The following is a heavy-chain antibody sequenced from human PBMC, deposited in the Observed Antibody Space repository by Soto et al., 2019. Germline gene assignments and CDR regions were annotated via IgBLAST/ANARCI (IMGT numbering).Heavy chain of an antibody. CDR1: VGSISIYY. V-gene: IGHV4-59*01. J-gene: IGHJ4*02. Sequence: SETLCLTCTVSVGSISIYYWSWIRQPPGKGLEWIGYIYYSGSTNYNPSLKSRVTISVDTSKNQFSLKLSSVTAADTALYYCARAGHRVLFDYWGQGTLVTVSS. CDR3: ARAGHRVLFDY. CDR2: IYYSGST.